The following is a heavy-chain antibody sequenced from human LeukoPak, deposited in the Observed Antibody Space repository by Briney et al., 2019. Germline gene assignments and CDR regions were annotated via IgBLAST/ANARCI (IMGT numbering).Heavy chain of an antibody. CDR2: IYTSGST. D-gene: IGHD3-9*01. CDR1: GGSIGSGSYY. Sequence: PSETLSLTCTVSGGSIGSGSYYWSWIRQPAGKGLEWIGRIYTSGSTNYNPSLKSRVTISVDTSKNQFSLKLSSVTAADTAVYYCARSHDILTGYYKAPHFDYWGQGTLVTVSS. J-gene: IGHJ4*02. V-gene: IGHV4-61*02. CDR3: ARSHDILTGYYKAPHFDY.